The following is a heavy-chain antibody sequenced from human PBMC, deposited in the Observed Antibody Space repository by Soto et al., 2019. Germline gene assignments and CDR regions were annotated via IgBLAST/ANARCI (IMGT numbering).Heavy chain of an antibody. V-gene: IGHV5-10-1*01. D-gene: IGHD6-6*01. CDR1: GYSFTNYW. Sequence: GESLKISCKGSGYSFTNYWISWVRQMPGKVLEWMGKIDPSDSYNKYSPSFQGHVTISADKSISTVYLQWSSLKASDSAMYYCARRPRTIGYWYLDLWGRGTLVNVSS. CDR2: IDPSDSYN. J-gene: IGHJ2*01. CDR3: ARRPRTIGYWYLDL.